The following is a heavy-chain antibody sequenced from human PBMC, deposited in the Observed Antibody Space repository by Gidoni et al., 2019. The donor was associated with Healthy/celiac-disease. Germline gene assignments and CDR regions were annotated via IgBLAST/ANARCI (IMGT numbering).Heavy chain of an antibody. CDR1: GFPFSRYA. V-gene: IGHV3-23*01. CDR2: ISGSGGST. Sequence: EVQLLESGGGLVQPGGSLRLSCAASGFPFSRYAMSWVRQAPGKGLEWVSAISGSGGSTYYADSVKGRFTISRDNSKNTLYLQMNSLRAEDTAVYYCAKDRAGSSSWYYFDYWGQGTLVTVSS. CDR3: AKDRAGSSSWYYFDY. J-gene: IGHJ4*02. D-gene: IGHD6-13*01.